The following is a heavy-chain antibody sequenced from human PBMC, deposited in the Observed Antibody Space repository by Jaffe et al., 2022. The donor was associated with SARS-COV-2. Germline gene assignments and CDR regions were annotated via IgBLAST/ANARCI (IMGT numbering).Heavy chain of an antibody. J-gene: IGHJ6*02. CDR1: GFTFSSFW. Sequence: EVQLVESGGGLVQPGGSLRLSCAASGFTFSSFWMTWVRQAPGKGLEWVANIKQDGSEKYYVDSVKGRFTISRDNAKNSLYLQMNSLRAEDTAVYYCARVAYCSGGSCYSTYNYGMDVWGQGTTVTVSS. D-gene: IGHD2-15*01. V-gene: IGHV3-7*01. CDR2: IKQDGSEK. CDR3: ARVAYCSGGSCYSTYNYGMDV.